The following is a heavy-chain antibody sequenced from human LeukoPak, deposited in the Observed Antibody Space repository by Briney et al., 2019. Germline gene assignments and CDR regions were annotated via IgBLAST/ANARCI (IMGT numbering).Heavy chain of an antibody. D-gene: IGHD5-24*01. CDR2: IIPIFGTA. Sequence: SVNVSCKASGGTFISYAISWVRQAPGQGLEWKGGIIPIFGTANYAQKFQGRVTITTDESTSTAYMELSSLRSEDTAVYYCASTMGWLQLRGPFDYWGQGTLVTVSS. J-gene: IGHJ4*02. CDR3: ASTMGWLQLRGPFDY. V-gene: IGHV1-69*05. CDR1: GGTFISYA.